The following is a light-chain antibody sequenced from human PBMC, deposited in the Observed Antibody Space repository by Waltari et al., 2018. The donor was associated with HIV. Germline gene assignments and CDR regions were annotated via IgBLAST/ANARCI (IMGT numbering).Light chain of an antibody. Sequence: QSVLTQPPSASGTPGQRVTISCSGSSSNIGDNTVNWYQQLPGTAPKLLIYTNTPRPSGVPDRFSGSKSGTSASLAISGLQSEDEADYYCATWDDSLNGHVVFGGGTKLTVL. J-gene: IGLJ2*01. CDR3: ATWDDSLNGHVV. V-gene: IGLV1-44*01. CDR2: TNT. CDR1: SSNIGDNT.